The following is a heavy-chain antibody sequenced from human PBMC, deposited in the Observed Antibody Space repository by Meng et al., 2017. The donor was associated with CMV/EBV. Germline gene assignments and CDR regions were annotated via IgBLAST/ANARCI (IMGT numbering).Heavy chain of an antibody. CDR3: VKFYAAGLWYYYGMDV. CDR1: GFTFSSYA. J-gene: IGHJ6*02. CDR2: IYSGGSST. D-gene: IGHD6-13*01. Sequence: GESLKISCAASGFTFSSYAMSWVRQAPGKGLEWVSVIYSGGSSTYYADSVKGRFTISRDNSKNTLYLQMNSLRAEDTAVYYCVKFYAAGLWYYYGMDVWGQGTTVTVSS. V-gene: IGHV3-23*03.